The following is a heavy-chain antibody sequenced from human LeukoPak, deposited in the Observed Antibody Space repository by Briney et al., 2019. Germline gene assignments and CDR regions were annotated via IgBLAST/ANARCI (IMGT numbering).Heavy chain of an antibody. V-gene: IGHV1-3*03. CDR3: ARETYYYGSGSYSFHY. D-gene: IGHD3-10*01. CDR2: MNAGNGNT. CDR1: GYTFTSYA. J-gene: IGHJ4*02. Sequence: ASVKASCQASGYTFTSYAMHWVRQAPGQRLEWMGWMNAGNGNTKYSHEFQGRVTITRDTSASTAYMELSSLTSEDMAVYYCARETYYYGSGSYSFHYWGQGTLVTVSS.